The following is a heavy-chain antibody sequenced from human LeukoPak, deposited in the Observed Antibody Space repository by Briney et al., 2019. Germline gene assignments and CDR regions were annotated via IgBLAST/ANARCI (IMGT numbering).Heavy chain of an antibody. Sequence: SGGSLRLSCAASGFTFSDYYVSWTRQAPGKGLEWVGRIKSKTDGGTTDYAAPVKGRFTISRDDSKNTLYLQMNSLKTEDTAVYYCTTEWLSPFDNDYWGQGTLVTVSS. CDR1: GFTFSDYY. CDR2: IKSKTDGGTT. J-gene: IGHJ4*02. D-gene: IGHD3-22*01. V-gene: IGHV3-15*01. CDR3: TTEWLSPFDNDY.